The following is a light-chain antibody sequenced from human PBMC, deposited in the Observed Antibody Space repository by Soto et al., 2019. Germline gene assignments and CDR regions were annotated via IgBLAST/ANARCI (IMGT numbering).Light chain of an antibody. CDR1: RTVDGNY. CDR2: DAS. Sequence: TQSPGTLSLSPGERATLSCRASRTVDGNYLAWYHQKPGRAPKLLIYDASNLEAGVPSRFRGSGSGTDFTFTISRLQPEDIATYYCQPYENLPTFGQGTRLEIK. CDR3: QPYENLPT. J-gene: IGKJ5*01. V-gene: IGKV1-33*01.